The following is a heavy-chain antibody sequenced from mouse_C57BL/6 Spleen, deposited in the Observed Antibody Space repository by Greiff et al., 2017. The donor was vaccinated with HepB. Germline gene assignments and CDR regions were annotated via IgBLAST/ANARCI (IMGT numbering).Heavy chain of an antibody. V-gene: IGHV1-69*01. J-gene: IGHJ2*01. CDR1: GYTFTSYW. CDR2: IDPSDSYT. D-gene: IGHD2-4*01. CDR3: ARTYEYGFDY. Sequence: VQLQQPGAELVMPGASVKLSCKASGYTFTSYWMHWVKQRPGQGLEWIGEIDPSDSYTNYNQKFKGKSTLTVDKSSSTAYMQLSSLTSEDSAVYYCARTYEYGFDYWGQGTTLTVSS.